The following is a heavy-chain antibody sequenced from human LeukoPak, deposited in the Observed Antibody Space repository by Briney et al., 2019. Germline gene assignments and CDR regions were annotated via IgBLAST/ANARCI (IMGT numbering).Heavy chain of an antibody. CDR1: GGSISSGDYY. CDR2: IYYSGST. V-gene: IGHV4-30-4*01. D-gene: IGHD1-26*01. J-gene: IGHJ1*01. CDR3: AGDPVQSGNTEYFQH. Sequence: TSETLSLTCTVSGGSISSGDYYWSWIRQPPGKGLEWIGYIYYSGSTYYNPSLKSRVTISVDTSKNQFSLKLSSVTAADTAVYYCAGDPVQSGNTEYFQHWGQGTLVTVSS.